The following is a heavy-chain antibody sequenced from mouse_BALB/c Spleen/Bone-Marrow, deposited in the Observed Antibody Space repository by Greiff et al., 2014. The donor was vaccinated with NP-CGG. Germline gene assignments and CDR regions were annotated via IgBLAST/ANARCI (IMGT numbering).Heavy chain of an antibody. CDR1: GYTFTTYY. D-gene: IGHD4-1*01. V-gene: IGHV1S81*02. Sequence: QVQLKESGAELVRPGTSVKLSCKASGYTFTTYYMYWVKQRPGQGLEWIGEINPNNGGTNFKEKFKSKAILTVDKSSSTAYMQLSSLTSEDSAVYYCTRGRTWDFDYWGQGTTLTVSS. CDR2: INPNNGGT. J-gene: IGHJ2*01. CDR3: TRGRTWDFDY.